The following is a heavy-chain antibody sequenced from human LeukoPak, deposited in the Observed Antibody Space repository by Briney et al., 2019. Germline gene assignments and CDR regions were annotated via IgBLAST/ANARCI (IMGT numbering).Heavy chain of an antibody. V-gene: IGHV4-61*02. D-gene: IGHD3-22*01. Sequence: SETLSLTCTVSGDSISSGDYYWSWLRQPAGKGLEWIGRISSSGSTNYNPSLKSRVTISVYTSKNQFSLKLSSVTAADTAVYYCASYYHVRAFDIWGQGTMVTVSS. CDR1: GDSISSGDYY. CDR3: ASYYHVRAFDI. CDR2: ISSSGST. J-gene: IGHJ3*02.